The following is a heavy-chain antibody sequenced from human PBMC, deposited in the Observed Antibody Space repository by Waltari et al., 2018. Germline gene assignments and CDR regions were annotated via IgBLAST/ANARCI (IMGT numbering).Heavy chain of an antibody. V-gene: IGHV3-30*18. Sequence: QVHLVESGGGMVQPGGSLTLACAASGFTFSASGMHWVRQAPGKGREGVAVRSFDGSYNYNIDSAKCRFTISRDNSHNTLYLQMNSLRAEDTAIYYCVKDRDLTWSFDYWGQGTLVTVSS. D-gene: IGHD2-21*01. CDR2: RSFDGSYN. CDR3: VKDRDLTWSFDY. CDR1: GFTFSASG. J-gene: IGHJ4*02.